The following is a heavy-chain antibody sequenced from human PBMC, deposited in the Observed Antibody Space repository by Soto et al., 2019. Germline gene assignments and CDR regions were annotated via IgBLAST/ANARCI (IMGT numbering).Heavy chain of an antibody. CDR1: GGTFSSYT. Sequence: QVQLVQSGAEVKKPGSSVKVSCKASGGTFSSYTISWVRQAPGQGLEWMGRIIPILGIANYAQKFQGRVTITADKSTSTAYMERSSLRSEDTAVYYCARADRGTSYCTEIDYWGQGTLVTVSS. D-gene: IGHD1-26*01. CDR2: IIPILGIA. CDR3: ARADRGTSYCTEIDY. V-gene: IGHV1-69*02. J-gene: IGHJ4*02.